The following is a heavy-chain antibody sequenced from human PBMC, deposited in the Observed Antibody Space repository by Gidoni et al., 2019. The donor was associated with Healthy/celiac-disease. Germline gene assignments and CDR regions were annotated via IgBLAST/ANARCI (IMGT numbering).Heavy chain of an antibody. J-gene: IGHJ5*02. Sequence: QVQLQESGPGLVKPSETLSLTCTVSGGSLSSYYWSWIRQPPGKGLEWIGYIYYSGSTNYNPSLKSRVTISVDTSKNQFSLKLSSVTAADTAVYYCARALPAYYYDSSGYPRWFDPWGQGTLVTVSS. V-gene: IGHV4-59*01. CDR3: ARALPAYYYDSSGYPRWFDP. CDR2: IYYSGST. CDR1: GGSLSSYY. D-gene: IGHD3-22*01.